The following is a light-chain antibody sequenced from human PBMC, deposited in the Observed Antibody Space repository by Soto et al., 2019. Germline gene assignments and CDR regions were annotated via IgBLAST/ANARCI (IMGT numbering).Light chain of an antibody. V-gene: IGKV1-9*01. CDR1: QSIGTY. CDR2: AAS. J-gene: IGKJ5*01. Sequence: DIQMTQSPSSLSASVVDRFTITFLASQSIGTYLNWYHQKPGKAPKLLIYAASTLQSGVPSRFSGSGSGTEFALTISRLQPEDFATYYCQQLNSYPITFGQGTRLEIK. CDR3: QQLNSYPIT.